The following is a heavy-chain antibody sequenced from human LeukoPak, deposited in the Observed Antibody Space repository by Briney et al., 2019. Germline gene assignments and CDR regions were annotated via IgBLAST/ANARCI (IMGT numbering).Heavy chain of an antibody. Sequence: TGGSLRLSCAASGFTFSSYWMHWVRQAPGKGLVWVSRINSDGSSTSYADSVKGRFTISRDNAKNTLYLQMNSLRAEDTAVYYCARGGYSYGLRPDYWGQGTLVTVSS. CDR2: INSDGSST. V-gene: IGHV3-74*01. D-gene: IGHD5-18*01. J-gene: IGHJ4*02. CDR1: GFTFSSYW. CDR3: ARGGYSYGLRPDY.